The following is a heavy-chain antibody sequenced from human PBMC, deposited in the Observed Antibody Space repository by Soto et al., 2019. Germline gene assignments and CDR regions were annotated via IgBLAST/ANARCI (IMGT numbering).Heavy chain of an antibody. Sequence: QVQLVESGGGVVQPGRSLRLSCAASGFTFSSYGMHWVRQAPGKGLEWVAVIWYDGSNKYYADSVKGRFTISRDNSKNTRYLQMNSLRAEDTAVYYCAREVAGTPDYWGQGTLVTVSS. CDR1: GFTFSSYG. CDR3: AREVAGTPDY. V-gene: IGHV3-33*01. J-gene: IGHJ4*02. CDR2: IWYDGSNK. D-gene: IGHD6-19*01.